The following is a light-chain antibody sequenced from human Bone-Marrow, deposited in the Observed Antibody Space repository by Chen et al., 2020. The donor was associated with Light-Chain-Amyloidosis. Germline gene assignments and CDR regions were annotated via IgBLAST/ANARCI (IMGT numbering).Light chain of an antibody. CDR2: QDN. J-gene: IGLJ2*01. CDR1: KLGDRY. Sequence: SYESTQPPSLSVSPGQTARITCSGEKLGDRYACWYQQKPGQSPVLVIQQDNKRPSGIPERFSGSTSGNIATLTISGTQTEDEAVYYCQAWDTSSAPFGGGTKLTV. V-gene: IGLV3-1*01. CDR3: QAWDTSSAP.